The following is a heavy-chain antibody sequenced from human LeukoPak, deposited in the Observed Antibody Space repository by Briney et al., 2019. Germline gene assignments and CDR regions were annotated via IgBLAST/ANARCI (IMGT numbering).Heavy chain of an antibody. CDR3: ARVFRIRGYSYGYMDY. J-gene: IGHJ4*02. D-gene: IGHD5-18*01. CDR2: IIPILGIA. V-gene: IGHV1-69*04. Sequence: SVKVSCKASGGTFSSYAISWVRQAPGQGLEWMGRIIPILGIANYAQKFQGRVTITADKSTSTAYMELSSLRSEDTAAYYCARVFRIRGYSYGYMDYWGQGTLVTVSS. CDR1: GGTFSSYA.